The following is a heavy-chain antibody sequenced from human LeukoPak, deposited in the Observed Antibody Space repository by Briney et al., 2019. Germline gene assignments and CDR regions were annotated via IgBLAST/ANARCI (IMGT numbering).Heavy chain of an antibody. J-gene: IGHJ4*02. D-gene: IGHD3-22*01. CDR1: GYTFTSYY. CDR3: ARDRAYYYDSSGYPQGGIDY. V-gene: IGHV1-46*01. CDR2: INPSGGST. Sequence: ASVKVSCKASGYTFTSYYMHWVRQAPGQGLEWMGIINPSGGSTSYAQKFQGRVTMTRDMSTSTVYMELSSLRSEDTAVYYCARDRAYYYDSSGYPQGGIDYWGQGTLVTVSS.